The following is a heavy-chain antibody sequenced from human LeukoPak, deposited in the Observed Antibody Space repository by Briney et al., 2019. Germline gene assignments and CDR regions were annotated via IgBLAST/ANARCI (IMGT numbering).Heavy chain of an antibody. CDR3: AKDNLRGLIRRYYYYYGMDV. CDR1: GFTFSSYS. J-gene: IGHJ6*02. CDR2: ISSSSSYI. Sequence: KTGGSLRLSCAASGFTFSSYSMNWVRQAPGKGLEWVSSISSSSSYIYYADSVKGRFTISRDNAKNSLYLQMNSLRAEDTAVYYCAKDNLRGLIRRYYYYYGMDVWGQGTTVTVSS. V-gene: IGHV3-21*04. D-gene: IGHD4-17*01.